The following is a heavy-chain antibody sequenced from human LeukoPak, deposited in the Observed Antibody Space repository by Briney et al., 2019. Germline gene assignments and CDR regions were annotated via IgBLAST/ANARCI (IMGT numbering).Heavy chain of an antibody. CDR2: INSDGSST. D-gene: IGHD4-11*01. CDR1: GFTFSSYW. Sequence: GGSLRLPCAASGFTFSSYWMHWVRQAPGKGLVWVSRINSDGSSTSYADSVKGRFTISRDNAKNTLYLQMNSLRAEDTAVYYCATVTVTTEKLKDDYWGQGTLVTVSS. CDR3: ATVTVTTEKLKDDY. V-gene: IGHV3-74*01. J-gene: IGHJ4*02.